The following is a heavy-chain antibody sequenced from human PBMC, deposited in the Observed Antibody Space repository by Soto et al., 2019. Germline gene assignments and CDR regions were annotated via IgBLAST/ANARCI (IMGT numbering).Heavy chain of an antibody. CDR3: AKKGGGLTYFGSGSYYNA. CDR2: ISGSGDST. J-gene: IGHJ5*02. Sequence: EVQLLESGGGLVQPGGSLRLSCEASGVTFRNYAMTWVRQAPGKGLKWVSLISGSGDSTHYADSVKGRFTISRDNSMNKRYLQMNSLRAEDTAVYYCAKKGGGLTYFGSGSYYNAWGQGTLVTVSS. V-gene: IGHV3-23*01. D-gene: IGHD3-10*01. CDR1: GVTFRNYA.